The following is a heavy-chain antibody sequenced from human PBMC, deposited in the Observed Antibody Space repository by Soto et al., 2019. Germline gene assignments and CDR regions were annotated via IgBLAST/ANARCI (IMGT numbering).Heavy chain of an antibody. CDR1: GFTFSSYA. CDR2: ISSNGGST. CDR3: GKSRSGYDDAFDI. Sequence: GGSLRLSCSASGFTFSSYAMHWVRQAPGKGLEYVSAISSNGGSTYYADSVKGRFTISRDNSKNTLYLQMSSLRAEDTAVYYCGKSRSGYDDAFDIWGQGTMVTVSS. D-gene: IGHD5-12*01. J-gene: IGHJ3*02. V-gene: IGHV3-64D*09.